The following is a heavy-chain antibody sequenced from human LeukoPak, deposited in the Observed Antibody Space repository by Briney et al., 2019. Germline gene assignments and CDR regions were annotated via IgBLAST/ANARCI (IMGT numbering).Heavy chain of an antibody. CDR3: ARDNGYGLDY. V-gene: IGHV4-31*03. Sequence: SETLSLTCTVSGGSISSGGYYWSWIRQHPGKGLEWIGYIYYSGSTYYNPSLKSRVTISVDTSKNQFSLKLGSVTAADTAVYYCARDNGYGLDYWGQGTLVTVSS. CDR2: IYYSGST. CDR1: GGSISSGGYY. J-gene: IGHJ4*02. D-gene: IGHD3-10*01.